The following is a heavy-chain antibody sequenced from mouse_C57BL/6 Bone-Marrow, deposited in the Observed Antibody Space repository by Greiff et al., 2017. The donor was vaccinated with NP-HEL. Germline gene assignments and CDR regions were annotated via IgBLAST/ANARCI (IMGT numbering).Heavy chain of an antibody. Sequence: QVQLQQPGAELVMPGASVKLSCKASGYTFTSYWMHWVKQRPGQGLEWIGEIDPSDSYTNYNQKFKGKSTLTVDKSSSTAYIQLSSLTSEDSAVYYCARRATVVARGYFDVWGTGTTVTVSS. CDR2: IDPSDSYT. J-gene: IGHJ1*03. CDR1: GYTFTSYW. CDR3: ARRATVVARGYFDV. V-gene: IGHV1-69*01. D-gene: IGHD1-1*01.